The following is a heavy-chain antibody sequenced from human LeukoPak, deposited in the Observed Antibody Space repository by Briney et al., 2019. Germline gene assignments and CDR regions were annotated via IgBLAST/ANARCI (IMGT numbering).Heavy chain of an antibody. Sequence: SETLSLTCTVSGGSISSGGYYWSWIRQHRGKGLEWIGYIYYSGSTYYNPSLKSRVTISVDTSKNQFSLKLSSVTAADTAVYYCARDGIYYDSSGIRYDAFDIWGQGTMVTVSS. CDR1: GGSISSGGYY. D-gene: IGHD3-22*01. V-gene: IGHV4-31*03. CDR2: IYYSGST. J-gene: IGHJ3*02. CDR3: ARDGIYYDSSGIRYDAFDI.